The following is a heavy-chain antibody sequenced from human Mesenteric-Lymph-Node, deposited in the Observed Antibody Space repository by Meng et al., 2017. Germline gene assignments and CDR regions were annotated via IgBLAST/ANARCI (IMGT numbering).Heavy chain of an antibody. D-gene: IGHD3-16*02. V-gene: IGHV3-23*01. CDR2: ISGSGGST. CDR3: AKDFVGSVTWYRLQFDP. J-gene: IGHJ5*02. Sequence: GESLKISCAASGFTFSSYAMSWVRQAPGKGLEWVSAISGSGGSTYYADSVKGRFTISRDNSKNTLYLQMNSLRAEDTALYYCAKDFVGSVTWYRLQFDPWGQGTLVTVSS. CDR1: GFTFSSYA.